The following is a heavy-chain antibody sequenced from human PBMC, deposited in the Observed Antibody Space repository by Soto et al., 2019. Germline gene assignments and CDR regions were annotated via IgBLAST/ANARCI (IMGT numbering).Heavy chain of an antibody. Sequence: SETLSLTCTVSGGSISSGGYYWSWIRQHPGKGLEWIGYIYYSGSTYYNPSLKSRVTISVDTSKNQFSLKLSSVTAADTAVYYCASGYSINIYYYYYMDVWGKGTTVTVSS. J-gene: IGHJ6*03. CDR3: ASGYSINIYYYYYMDV. D-gene: IGHD4-4*01. CDR2: IYYSGST. V-gene: IGHV4-31*03. CDR1: GGSISSGGYY.